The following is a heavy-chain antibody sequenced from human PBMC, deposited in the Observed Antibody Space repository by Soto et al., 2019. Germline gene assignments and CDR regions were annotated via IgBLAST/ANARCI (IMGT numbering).Heavy chain of an antibody. CDR2: ISGSGGST. V-gene: IGHV3-23*01. J-gene: IGHJ6*02. D-gene: IGHD5-18*01. CDR1: GFTFSSYA. CDR3: AKGPVDTAMVTFYYYGMDV. Sequence: PGGSLRLSCAASGFTFSSYAMSWVRQAPGKGLEWVSAISGSGGSTYYADSVKGRFTISRDNSKNTLYLQMNSLRAEDTAVYYCAKGPVDTAMVTFYYYGMDVWGQGTTVTVSS.